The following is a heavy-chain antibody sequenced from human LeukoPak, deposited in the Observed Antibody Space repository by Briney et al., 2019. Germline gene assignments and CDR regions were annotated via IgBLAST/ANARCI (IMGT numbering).Heavy chain of an antibody. J-gene: IGHJ3*02. CDR1: GGSFSGYY. V-gene: IGHV4-34*01. CDR2: INHSGST. CDR3: ARYCSGGSCYTQAPSDAFDI. Sequence: SETLSLTCAVYGGSFSGYYWSWIRQPPGKGLEWLGEINHSGSTNYNPSLKSRVTISVDTSKNQFSLKLSSVTAADTAVYYCARYCSGGSCYTQAPSDAFDIWGQGTMVTVSS. D-gene: IGHD2-15*01.